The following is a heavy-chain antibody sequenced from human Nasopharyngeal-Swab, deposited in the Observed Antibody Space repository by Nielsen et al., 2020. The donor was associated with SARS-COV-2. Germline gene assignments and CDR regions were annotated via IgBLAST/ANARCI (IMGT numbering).Heavy chain of an antibody. V-gene: IGHV5-51*01. CDR1: GYTFSSYW. J-gene: IGHJ5*02. D-gene: IGHD2-2*01. CDR2: IYPSDSDT. CDR3: ARHGGFCSSTNCYGGWFDP. Sequence: GESLKISCQGSGYTFSSYWIAWVRQMPGKGLEWMGMIYPSDSDTRYSPYFQGQVTMSVDKSINTAYLHWSSLKASDTAMYYCARHGGFCSSTNCYGGWFDPWGQGTQVIVSS.